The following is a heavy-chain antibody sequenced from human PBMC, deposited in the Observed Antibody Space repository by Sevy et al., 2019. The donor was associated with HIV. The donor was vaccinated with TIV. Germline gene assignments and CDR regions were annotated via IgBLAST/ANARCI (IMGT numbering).Heavy chain of an antibody. J-gene: IGHJ4*02. CDR2: MFYSGTT. Sequence: SETLSLICTVSGGSISASNYDWGWIRQSPGMGLEWIGSMFYSGTTYFNPSLKSRVTISVDTSKNQFSLKLNSVTAADTDVYYCARQGGIVDRAFDYWGQGTLVTVSS. D-gene: IGHD2-21*01. CDR3: ARQGGIVDRAFDY. V-gene: IGHV4-39*01. CDR1: GGSISASNYD.